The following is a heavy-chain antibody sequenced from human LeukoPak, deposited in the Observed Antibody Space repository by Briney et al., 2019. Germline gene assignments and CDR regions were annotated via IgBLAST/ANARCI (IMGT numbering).Heavy chain of an antibody. CDR1: GFTFGDYA. J-gene: IGHJ4*02. V-gene: IGHV3-49*03. CDR3: TGVEMATISIDY. CDR2: IRSKAYGGTT. Sequence: GGSLRLSCTASGFTFGDYAMSWFRQAPGKGLEWVGFIRSKAYGGTTEYAASVKGRFTISRDDSKSIAYLQMNSLKTEDTAVYYCTGVEMATISIDYWGQGTLVTVSS. D-gene: IGHD5-24*01.